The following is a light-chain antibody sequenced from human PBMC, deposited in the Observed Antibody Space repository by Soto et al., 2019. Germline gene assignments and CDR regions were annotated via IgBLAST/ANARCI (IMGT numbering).Light chain of an antibody. CDR3: QQSYSSVMYT. Sequence: DIQMTQSPSSLSASVGDSVTVTCRASQSISNHLNWYQQKPGKAPKLLIYAASSLQSGVPSRFSGSGSGTDFTLTISSLQPEDFATYYCQQSYSSVMYTFGQGTKLEI. CDR2: AAS. V-gene: IGKV1-39*01. J-gene: IGKJ2*01. CDR1: QSISNH.